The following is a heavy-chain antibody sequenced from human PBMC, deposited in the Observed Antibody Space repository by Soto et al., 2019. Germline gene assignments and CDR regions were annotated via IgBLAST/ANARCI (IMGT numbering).Heavy chain of an antibody. J-gene: IGHJ4*02. D-gene: IGHD2-15*01. CDR1: GFSLSTGGVG. Sequence: KESGPTLVKPTQTLTLTCTFSGFSLSTGGVGVGWLRQPPGKSLAWLALIYWNDDKRYSPSLKSRLTTTKDTSKNQVVITMTNMDPVDTATYYCAHTDRSLVTDYWGQGTLVTVSS. V-gene: IGHV2-5*01. CDR3: AHTDRSLVTDY. CDR2: IYWNDDK.